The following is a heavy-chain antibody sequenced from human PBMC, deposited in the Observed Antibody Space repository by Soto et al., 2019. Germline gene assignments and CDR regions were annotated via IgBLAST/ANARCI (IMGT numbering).Heavy chain of an antibody. V-gene: IGHV4-61*01. CDR3: ARVSGSYYYGMDV. J-gene: IGHJ6*02. D-gene: IGHD1-26*01. CDR2: IYHSGST. CDR1: GCSVSSGSYY. Sequence: SETLSLTCTVSGCSVSSGSYYWSWIRQPPGKGLEWIGEIYHSGSTNYNPSLKSRVTISVDKSKNQFSLKLSSVTAADTAVYYCARVSGSYYYGMDVWGQGTTVTVS.